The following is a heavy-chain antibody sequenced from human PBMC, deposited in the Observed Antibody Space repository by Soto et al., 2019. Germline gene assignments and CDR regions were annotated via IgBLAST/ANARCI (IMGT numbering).Heavy chain of an antibody. CDR3: ARDYSSGYYHIFDY. J-gene: IGHJ4*02. CDR1: GFTFSSYW. V-gene: IGHV3-7*01. CDR2: IKQDGSEK. D-gene: IGHD3-22*01. Sequence: GGSLRLSCAASGFTFSSYWMNWVRQAPGKGLEWVANIKQDGSEKYYVDSVKGRFTISRDNAKNSLYLQMNSLRAEDTAVYYCARDYSSGYYHIFDYWGQGTLVTVSS.